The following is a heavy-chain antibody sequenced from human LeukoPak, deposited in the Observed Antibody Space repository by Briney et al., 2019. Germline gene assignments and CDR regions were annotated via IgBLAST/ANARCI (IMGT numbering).Heavy chain of an antibody. CDR2: IRGSGGGT. CDR1: GITFSTYA. Sequence: GGSLRLSCAASGITFSTYAMTWVRQAPGKGLEWVSSIRGSGGGTDYADSVKGRFTISRDNSRDTLFLQMNSPRAEDTALYYCTRDPNGDYVGAFDMWGPGTMVTVSS. D-gene: IGHD4-17*01. V-gene: IGHV3-23*01. CDR3: TRDPNGDYVGAFDM. J-gene: IGHJ3*02.